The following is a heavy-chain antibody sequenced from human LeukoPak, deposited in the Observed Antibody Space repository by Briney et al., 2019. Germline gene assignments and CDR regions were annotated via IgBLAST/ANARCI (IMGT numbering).Heavy chain of an antibody. V-gene: IGHV1-46*01. CDR1: GYSFTNYG. CDR2: INPSGGST. J-gene: IGHJ4*02. Sequence: ASVKVSCKASGYSFTNYGISWVRQAPGQGLEWMGIINPSGGSTSYAQKFQGRVTMTRDTSTSTVYMELSSLRSEDTAVYYCARDQNPYYDSSGYLDYWGQGTLVTVSS. CDR3: ARDQNPYYDSSGYLDY. D-gene: IGHD3-22*01.